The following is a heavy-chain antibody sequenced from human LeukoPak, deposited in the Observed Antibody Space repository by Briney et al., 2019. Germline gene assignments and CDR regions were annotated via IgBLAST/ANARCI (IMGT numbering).Heavy chain of an antibody. J-gene: IGHJ4*02. Sequence: SETLSLTCAVYGGSFSGYYWSWIRQPPGKGLEWIGEINHSGSTSYNPSLKSRVTISVDTSKNQFSLKLSSVTAADTAVYYCARRKSSYVDTAMAPFDYWGQGTLVTVSS. V-gene: IGHV4-34*01. CDR2: INHSGST. CDR3: ARRKSSYVDTAMAPFDY. D-gene: IGHD5-18*01. CDR1: GGSFSGYY.